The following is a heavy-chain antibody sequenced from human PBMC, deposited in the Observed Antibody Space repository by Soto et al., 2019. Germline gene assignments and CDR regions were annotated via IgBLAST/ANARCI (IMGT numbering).Heavy chain of an antibody. Sequence: GGSLRLSCAASGFTFSSYWMSWVRQAPGKGLEWVANIKQDGSEKYYVDSVKGRFTISRDNAKNSLYLQMNSLRAEDTAVYYCARVLRFLEWLTSNYYYYGMDVWGQGTTVTVSS. CDR2: IKQDGSEK. D-gene: IGHD3-3*01. V-gene: IGHV3-7*05. CDR3: ARVLRFLEWLTSNYYYYGMDV. CDR1: GFTFSSYW. J-gene: IGHJ6*02.